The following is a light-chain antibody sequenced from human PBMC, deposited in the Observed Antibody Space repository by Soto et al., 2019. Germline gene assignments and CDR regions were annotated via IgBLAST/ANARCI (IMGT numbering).Light chain of an antibody. CDR1: QSINSY. V-gene: IGKV1-39*01. CDR3: QQTYRAPIT. CDR2: GAT. Sequence: DIQMTQSPSALSVSVGDRVIITCRASQSINSYLNWYQQRPGKAPKILIYGATSLHGGVPSRFSGSGSETDFTLTISNLQPEDFATYYCQQTYRAPITFGQGTQREIK. J-gene: IGKJ5*01.